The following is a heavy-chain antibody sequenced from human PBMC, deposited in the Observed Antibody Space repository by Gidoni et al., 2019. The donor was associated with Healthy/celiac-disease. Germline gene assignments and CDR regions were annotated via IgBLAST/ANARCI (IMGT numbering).Heavy chain of an antibody. Sequence: QVQLQESGPGLVKPSETLSLTCTVSGGSISSYYWSWIRQPPGKGLEWIGYIYYSGSTNYNPSLKSRVTISVDTSKNQFSLKLSSVTAADTAVYYCARSPVTLNYYYYYGMDVWGQGTTVTVSS. V-gene: IGHV4-59*01. J-gene: IGHJ6*02. CDR1: GGSISSYY. CDR3: ARSPVTLNYYYYYGMDV. CDR2: IYYSGST. D-gene: IGHD4-4*01.